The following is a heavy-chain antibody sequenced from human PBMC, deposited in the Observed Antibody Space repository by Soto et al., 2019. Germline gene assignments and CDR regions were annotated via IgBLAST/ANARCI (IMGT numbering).Heavy chain of an antibody. D-gene: IGHD4-17*01. Sequence: ASVKVSCKVSGYTLTELCMHWVRQAPGKGLEWMGGFDAEDGETIYAQKLQGRVTMTEDTSTSTAYMELRSLRSDDTAVYYCASATTVTTTPYYMDVWGKGTTVTVSS. CDR1: GYTLTELC. CDR2: FDAEDGET. V-gene: IGHV1-24*01. CDR3: ASATTVTTTPYYMDV. J-gene: IGHJ6*03.